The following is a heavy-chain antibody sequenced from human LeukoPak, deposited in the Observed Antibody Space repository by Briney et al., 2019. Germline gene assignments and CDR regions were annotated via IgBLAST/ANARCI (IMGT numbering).Heavy chain of an antibody. V-gene: IGHV4-30-4*08. CDR2: IYYSGST. CDR3: ARRFWSGYYDYFDY. D-gene: IGHD3-3*01. J-gene: IGHJ4*02. CDR1: GGSISSGDYY. Sequence: PSQTLSLTCTVSGGSISSGDYYWSWIRQPPGKGLEWIVYIYYSGSTYYNPSLKSRVTISVDTSKNQFSLKLSSVTAADTAVYYCARRFWSGYYDYFDYWGQGTLVTVSS.